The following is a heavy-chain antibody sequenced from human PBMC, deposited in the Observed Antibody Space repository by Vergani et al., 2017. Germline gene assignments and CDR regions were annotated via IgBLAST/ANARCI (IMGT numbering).Heavy chain of an antibody. CDR2: ISGSGGST. CDR1: GFTFNRYA. J-gene: IGHJ6*02. V-gene: IGHV3-23*01. CDR3: AKANPRNSGYDYLYYYHAMDV. Sequence: EVQLLESGGDLVQPGGSLRLSCAASGFTFNRYAMNWVRQAPGKGLEWVSGISGSGGSTYYAGSVKGRFTISRDSSKNTLYLQMNSLSAGDTAVYYCAKANPRNSGYDYLYYYHAMDVWGQGTTVTASS. D-gene: IGHD5-12*01.